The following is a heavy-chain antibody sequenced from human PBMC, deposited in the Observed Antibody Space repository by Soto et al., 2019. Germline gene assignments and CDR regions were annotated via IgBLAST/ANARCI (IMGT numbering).Heavy chain of an antibody. CDR2: ISDSGVRT. J-gene: IGHJ3*02. V-gene: IGHV3-23*01. Sequence: EMQLLESGGGLVQPGGSLRLSCLASGFPFSSYAMSWVRQAPGQGLEWVSGISDSGVRTYYPDSVTGRYTISRDNSNNTLSVQAHNLRVEDTAVYFCAKGGYYSVFDIWGQGTMVTVSA. D-gene: IGHD3-16*01. CDR1: GFPFSSYA. CDR3: AKGGYYSVFDI.